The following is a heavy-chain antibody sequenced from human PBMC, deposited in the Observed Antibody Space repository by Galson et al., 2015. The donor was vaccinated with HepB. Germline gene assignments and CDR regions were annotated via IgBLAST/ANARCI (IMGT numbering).Heavy chain of an antibody. Sequence: SVKVSCKASGPTFTSYYLHWVRQAPGQGLEWMGIIDPSGGSTNYAQRIQARFIMTRDTSTSTVYMELSSLRSEDTAVYYCASGFIGRVSRYGMDVWGQGTTVTVSS. D-gene: IGHD2-15*01. CDR3: ASGFIGRVSRYGMDV. CDR1: GPTFTSYY. CDR2: IDPSGGST. J-gene: IGHJ6*02. V-gene: IGHV1-46*01.